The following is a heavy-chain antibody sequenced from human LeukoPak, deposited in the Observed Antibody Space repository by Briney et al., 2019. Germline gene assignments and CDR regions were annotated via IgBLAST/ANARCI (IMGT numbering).Heavy chain of an antibody. D-gene: IGHD3-10*01. J-gene: IGHJ4*02. CDR1: GYTFTGYY. V-gene: IGHV1-2*02. CDR3: ARDLVTMVRGVSFHFY. CDR2: INPNSGGT. Sequence: VASVKVSCKASGYTFTGYYMHWVRQAPGQGLEWMGWINPNSGGTNYAQKFQGRVTMTRDTSISTAYMELSRLRSDDTAVYYCARDLVTMVRGVSFHFYWGQGTLVTVSS.